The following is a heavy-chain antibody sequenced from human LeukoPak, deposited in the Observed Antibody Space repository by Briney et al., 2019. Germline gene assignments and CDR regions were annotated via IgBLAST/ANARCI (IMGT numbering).Heavy chain of an antibody. J-gene: IGHJ6*02. CDR3: AQGLKGMED. V-gene: IGHV3-23*01. CDR1: GLSISSSV. Sequence: GGSLRLSCAVSGLSISSSVMSWVRQGPGKGLEWVSAISGVGGATSYADSVKGRFTISRDKSKNTMYLQVSSLRAEDTAIYYCAQGLKGMEDWGHGTTVTVSS. CDR2: ISGVGGAT.